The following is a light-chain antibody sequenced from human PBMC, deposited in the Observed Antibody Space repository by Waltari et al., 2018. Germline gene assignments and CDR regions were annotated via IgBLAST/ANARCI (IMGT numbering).Light chain of an antibody. V-gene: IGKV3-20*01. Sequence: IVLTQSPGTLSLSPGEIATLACRASQRVGRSLAWYQQKPGQAPRLLIYDASRRATGIPDRFSGSGSGTDFSLTISTLEPEDFAVYYCQRYVRLPATFGQGTKVEI. CDR1: QRVGRS. CDR2: DAS. CDR3: QRYVRLPAT. J-gene: IGKJ1*01.